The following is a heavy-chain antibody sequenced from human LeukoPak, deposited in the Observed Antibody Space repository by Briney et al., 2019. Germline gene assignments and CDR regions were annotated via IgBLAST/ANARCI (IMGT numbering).Heavy chain of an antibody. CDR2: IYYSGST. CDR3: ARAKDHYDSSGYAFDI. J-gene: IGHJ3*02. CDR1: GGSISSGGYY. V-gene: IGHV4-31*03. D-gene: IGHD3-22*01. Sequence: SQTLSLTCTVSGGSISSGGYYWSWIRQHPGKGLEWIGYIYYSGSTYYNPSLESRVTISVDTSKNQVSLKVSPVTAADTAVYYCARAKDHYDSSGYAFDIWGQGTMVTVSS.